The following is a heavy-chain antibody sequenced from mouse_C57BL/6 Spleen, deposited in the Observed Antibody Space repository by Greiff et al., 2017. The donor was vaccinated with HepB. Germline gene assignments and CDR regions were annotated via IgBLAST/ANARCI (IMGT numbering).Heavy chain of an antibody. J-gene: IGHJ4*01. CDR3: ARNYGSSYAMDY. CDR1: GYTFTSYW. V-gene: IGHV1-52*01. Sequence: QVQLQQPGAELVRPGSSVKLSCKASGYTFTSYWMHWVKQRPIQGLEWIGNIDPSDSETHYNQKFKDKATVTVDKSSSTAYMQLSSLTSEDSAVYYCARNYGSSYAMDYWGQGTAVTVSS. D-gene: IGHD1-1*01. CDR2: IDPSDSET.